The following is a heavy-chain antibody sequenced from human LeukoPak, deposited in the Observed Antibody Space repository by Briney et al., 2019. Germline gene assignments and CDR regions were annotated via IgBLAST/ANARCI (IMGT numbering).Heavy chain of an antibody. V-gene: IGHV1-69*05. D-gene: IGHD3-22*01. CDR1: GGTFSSYA. J-gene: IGHJ5*02. CDR3: ARGTVEYDSSGYNWFDP. CDR2: IIPIFGTA. Sequence: SVKVSCKASGGTFSSYAISWVRQTPGQGLEWMGRIIPIFGTANYAQKFQGRVTITTDESTSTAYMERSSLRSEDTAVYYCARGTVEYDSSGYNWFDPWGQGTLVTVSS.